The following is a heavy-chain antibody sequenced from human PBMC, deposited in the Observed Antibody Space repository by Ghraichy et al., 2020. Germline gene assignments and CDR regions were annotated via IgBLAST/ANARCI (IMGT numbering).Heavy chain of an antibody. CDR3: AKDIAVAGNHDAFDI. J-gene: IGHJ3*02. CDR1: GGSFSGYY. D-gene: IGHD6-19*01. CDR2: INHSGST. Sequence: SETLSLTCAVYGGSFSGYYWSWIRQPPGKGLEWIGEINHSGSTNYNPSLKSRVTISVDTSKNQFSLKLSSVTAADTAVYYCAKDIAVAGNHDAFDIWGQGKMVTVSS. V-gene: IGHV4-34*01.